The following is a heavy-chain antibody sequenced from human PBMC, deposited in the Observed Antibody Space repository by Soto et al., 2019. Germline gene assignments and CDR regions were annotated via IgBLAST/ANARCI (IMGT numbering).Heavy chain of an antibody. CDR1: GGSINNYY. Sequence: PSETLSLTCTVSGGSINNYYWSWIRQPPGKGLEWIGYIYSRGSTNYHPSLKSRVTISVDTSKNQFSLQLRSVTAADTAVYYCARVWGSYSDHWGLGTLVTVSS. V-gene: IGHV4-59*01. CDR3: ARVWGSYSDH. D-gene: IGHD3-16*01. J-gene: IGHJ4*02. CDR2: IYSRGST.